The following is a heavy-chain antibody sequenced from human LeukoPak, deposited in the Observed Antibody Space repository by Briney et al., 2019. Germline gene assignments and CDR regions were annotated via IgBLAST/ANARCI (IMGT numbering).Heavy chain of an antibody. D-gene: IGHD1-26*01. J-gene: IGHJ4*02. Sequence: PSETLSLTCTVSGGSINVFYWSWIRQPAGKGLQWIGRISTSGNTDYNPSLKSRVTMSVDTSKNQFSLKLSSVTAADTAVYYCARDAGGSYSDWGQGTLVTVSS. CDR3: ARDAGGSYSD. CDR2: ISTSGNT. V-gene: IGHV4-4*07. CDR1: GGSINVFY.